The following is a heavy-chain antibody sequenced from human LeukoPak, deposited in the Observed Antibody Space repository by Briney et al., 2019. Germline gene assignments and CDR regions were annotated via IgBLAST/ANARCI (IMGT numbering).Heavy chain of an antibody. V-gene: IGHV1-2*02. D-gene: IGHD3-22*01. J-gene: IGHJ6*03. CDR3: ARALLDYDSSGYTRLYYMDV. Sequence: ASVKVSCKASGYTFTGYYMHWVRQAPGQGLEWMGWINPNSGGTNYAQKFQGRVTMTTVTSTSTAYMELRSLRSDDTAVYYCARALLDYDSSGYTRLYYMDVWGKGTTVTVSS. CDR1: GYTFTGYY. CDR2: INPNSGGT.